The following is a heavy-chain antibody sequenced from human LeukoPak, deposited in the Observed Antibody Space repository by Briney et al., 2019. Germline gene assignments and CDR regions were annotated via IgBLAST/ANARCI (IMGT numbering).Heavy chain of an antibody. Sequence: GASVKVSGKASGGTFSSYAISWVRQAPGQGLEWMGGIIPIFGTANYAQKFQGRVTITADESTSTAYMELSSLRSEDTAVYYCARDWSGAAAVYPGRDAFDIWGQGTMVTVSS. D-gene: IGHD3-3*01. CDR3: ARDWSGAAAVYPGRDAFDI. J-gene: IGHJ3*02. CDR1: GGTFSSYA. CDR2: IIPIFGTA. V-gene: IGHV1-69*13.